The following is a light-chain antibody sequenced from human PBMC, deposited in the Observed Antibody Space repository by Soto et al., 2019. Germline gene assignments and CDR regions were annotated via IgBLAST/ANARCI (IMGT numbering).Light chain of an antibody. CDR2: DAS. J-gene: IGKJ4*01. Sequence: EIVLTQSPATLSLSPGERATLSCRASQSVGSSLAWYQQKPGQAPRLLIYDASNSATGIPARFSGSGSGTDFTLTISSLEPEDFAVYYCQQCRTWPLTFGGGTKVEIK. CDR1: QSVGSS. CDR3: QQCRTWPLT. V-gene: IGKV3-11*01.